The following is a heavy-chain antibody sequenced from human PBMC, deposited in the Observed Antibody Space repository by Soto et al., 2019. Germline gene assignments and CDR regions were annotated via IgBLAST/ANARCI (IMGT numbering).Heavy chain of an antibody. CDR2: INPSGGST. CDR3: ARAIAQYYYDSSGYSRYYFDY. CDR1: GYTFTSYY. J-gene: IGHJ4*02. Sequence: GASVKVSCKASGYTFTSYYMHWVRQAPGQGLEWMGIINPSGGSTSYAQKFQGRVTMTRDTSTSTVYMELSSLRSEDTAVYYCARAIAQYYYDSSGYSRYYFDYWGQGTLVTVSS. D-gene: IGHD3-22*01. V-gene: IGHV1-46*03.